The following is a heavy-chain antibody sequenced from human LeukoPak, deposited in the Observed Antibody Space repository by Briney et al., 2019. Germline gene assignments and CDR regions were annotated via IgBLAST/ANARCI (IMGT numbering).Heavy chain of an antibody. J-gene: IGHJ4*02. CDR2: INAGNGNT. CDR1: GYTFTSYA. Sequence: ASVKVSCKASGYTFTSYAMHWVRQAPGQRLEWMGWINAGNGNTKYSQKFQGRVTITRDTSASTAYMELSSLRSEDTAVYYCAVPQQLGTYYFDYWGQGTLVTVSS. CDR3: AVPQQLGTYYFDY. D-gene: IGHD6-13*01. V-gene: IGHV1-3*01.